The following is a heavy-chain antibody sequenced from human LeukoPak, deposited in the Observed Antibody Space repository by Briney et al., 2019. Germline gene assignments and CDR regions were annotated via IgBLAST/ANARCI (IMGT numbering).Heavy chain of an antibody. CDR2: IYSSSIT. Sequence: GGSLRLSCAASGFAVFNNYMSWVRQAPGKGPEWVSIIYSSSITHYIDSVKGRFTISRDNSKNMLYLQMNSLRADDTAVYYCVRDSTTFRFGYWGQGTRVTVSS. CDR3: VRDSTTFRFGY. D-gene: IGHD4-11*01. CDR1: GFAVFNNY. J-gene: IGHJ4*02. V-gene: IGHV3-53*01.